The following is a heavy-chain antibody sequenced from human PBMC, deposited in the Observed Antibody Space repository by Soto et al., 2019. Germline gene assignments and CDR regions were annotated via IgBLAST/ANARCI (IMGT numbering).Heavy chain of an antibody. V-gene: IGHV3-33*01. CDR2: IWYDGSNK. CDR1: GFTFSSYG. CDR3: ARDPTAVAGYYFDY. D-gene: IGHD6-19*01. J-gene: IGHJ4*02. Sequence: QVQLVESGGGVVQPGRSLRLSCAASGFTFSSYGMHWVRQAPGKGLEWVAVIWYDGSNKYYADSVMGRFTISRDNSKNTLYLQMNSLRAEDTAVYYCARDPTAVAGYYFDYWGQGTLVTVSS.